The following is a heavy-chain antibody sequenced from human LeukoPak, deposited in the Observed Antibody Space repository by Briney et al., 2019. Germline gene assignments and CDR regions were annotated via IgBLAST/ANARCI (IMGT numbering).Heavy chain of an antibody. D-gene: IGHD6-19*01. CDR2: VSGSGVST. V-gene: IGHV3-23*01. J-gene: IGHJ4*02. Sequence: GGSLRLSCAASGFTVSSNYMSWVRQAPGKGLEWVSAVSGSGVSTYYADSVKGRFTISRDNSKNTLYLQMNSLRAEDTAVYYCAKRSSGDDYWGQGTLVTVSS. CDR3: AKRSSGDDY. CDR1: GFTVSSNY.